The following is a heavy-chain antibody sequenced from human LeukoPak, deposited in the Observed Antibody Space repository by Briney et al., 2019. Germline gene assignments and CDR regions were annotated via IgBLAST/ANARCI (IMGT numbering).Heavy chain of an antibody. J-gene: IGHJ4*02. Sequence: ASVKVSCKVSGYTLTELSMHWVRQAPGKGLERMGGFDPEDGETIYAQKFQGRVTMTEDTSTDTAYMELSSLRSEDTAVYYCATVSGDIVAPFLGYWGQGTLVTVSS. CDR3: ATVSGDIVAPFLGY. V-gene: IGHV1-24*01. CDR1: GYTLTELS. CDR2: FDPEDGET. D-gene: IGHD5-12*01.